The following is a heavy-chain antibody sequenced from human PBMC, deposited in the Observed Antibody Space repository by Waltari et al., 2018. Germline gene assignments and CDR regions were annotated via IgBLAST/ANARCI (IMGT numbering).Heavy chain of an antibody. CDR3: ARGSIAAAGTSYYYGMDV. CDR1: GGTFSSYA. D-gene: IGHD6-13*01. CDR2: IIPIFGTA. J-gene: IGHJ6*02. Sequence: QVQLVQSGAEVKKPGSSVKVSCKASGGTFSSYAISWVRQAPGQGLEWMGGIIPIFGTANYALKSRVRVRITTDESTSTAYMELSSLRSEDTAVYYCARGSIAAAGTSYYYGMDVWGQGTTVTVSS. V-gene: IGHV1-69*05.